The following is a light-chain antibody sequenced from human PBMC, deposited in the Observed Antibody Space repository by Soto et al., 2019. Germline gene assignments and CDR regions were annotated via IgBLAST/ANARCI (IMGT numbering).Light chain of an antibody. CDR1: SSNIGADYA. CDR3: QSYDPSLSAVV. CDR2: GNN. J-gene: IGLJ2*01. V-gene: IGLV1-40*01. Sequence: QSVLTQPPSVSGAPGQRVTISCTGSSSNIGADYAVHWYQQLPGTAPKLLIYGNNNRPSGVPDRFSGSKSGTSASLAITGLQTEDESDYFCQSYDPSLSAVVFGGGTKLTVL.